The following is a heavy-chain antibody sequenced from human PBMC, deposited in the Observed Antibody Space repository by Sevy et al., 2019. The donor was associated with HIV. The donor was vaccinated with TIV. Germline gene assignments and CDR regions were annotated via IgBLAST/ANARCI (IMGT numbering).Heavy chain of an antibody. CDR1: GYSFTSYW. D-gene: IGHD1-26*01. V-gene: IGHV5-51*01. CDR2: IFPGDSDT. CDR3: AGSDTYQGWYSGSPNAFDI. Sequence: GESLKISCKGSGYSFTSYWIGWVRQMPGKGLEWMGVIFPGDSDTRYSPSFQGQVTISADKSITTAYIQWSSRKASDTAMYYCAGSDTYQGWYSGSPNAFDIWGQGTMVTVSS. J-gene: IGHJ3*02.